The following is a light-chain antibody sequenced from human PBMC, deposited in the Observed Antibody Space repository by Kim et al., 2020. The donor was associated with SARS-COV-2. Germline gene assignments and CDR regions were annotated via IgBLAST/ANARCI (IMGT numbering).Light chain of an antibody. CDR1: QSVSNDY. CDR3: QQYGTAPYT. V-gene: IGKV3-20*01. Sequence: EIVLTQSPGTLSLSPGDRATLSCRASQSVSNDYLVWYQQKPGQAPRLLIYDASRGATGVPDRFSGSGSGTDFSLTINTVEPDDVAVYYCQQYGTAPYTFGLGTKVDIK. CDR2: DAS. J-gene: IGKJ2*01.